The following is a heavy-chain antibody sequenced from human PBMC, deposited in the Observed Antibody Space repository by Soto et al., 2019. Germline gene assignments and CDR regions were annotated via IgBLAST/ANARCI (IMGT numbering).Heavy chain of an antibody. CDR2: IYYSGST. Sequence: SETLSLTCTASGGSGSIGRCYGCWRRPPPGQGLEWSGYIYYSGSTNYNPSLNSRVTISVDTSKNQFSLTLSSVTAADTAVYYCARDVGYCSSASCYTFGYWFDPWAQGTLVTVSS. D-gene: IGHD2-2*02. CDR1: GGSGSIGRCY. CDR3: ARDVGYCSSASCYTFGYWFDP. J-gene: IGHJ5*02. V-gene: IGHV4-61*01.